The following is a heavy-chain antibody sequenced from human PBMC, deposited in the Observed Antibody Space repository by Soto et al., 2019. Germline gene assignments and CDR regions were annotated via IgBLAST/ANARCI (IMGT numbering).Heavy chain of an antibody. D-gene: IGHD3-16*01. CDR1: GFTFSSYA. V-gene: IGHV3-30-3*01. CDR2: ISYDGSNK. Sequence: LRLSCAASGFTFSSYAMHWVRQAPGKGLEWVAVISYDGSNKYYADSVKGRFTISRDNSKNTLYLQMNSLRAEDTAVYYCARVFMGVWYYYYGMDVWGQGTTVTVSS. CDR3: ARVFMGVWYYYYGMDV. J-gene: IGHJ6*02.